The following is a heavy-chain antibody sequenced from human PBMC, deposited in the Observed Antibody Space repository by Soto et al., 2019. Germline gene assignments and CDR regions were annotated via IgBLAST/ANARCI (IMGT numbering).Heavy chain of an antibody. V-gene: IGHV1-69*13. CDR3: ARGYSSSWYARPSYYYYGMDV. CDR2: IIPIFGTA. J-gene: IGHJ6*02. Sequence: ASVKVSCKASGGTFSSYAISWVRQAPGQGLELMGGIIPIFGTANYAQKFQGRVTITADESTSTAYMELSSLRSEDTAVYYCARGYSSSWYARPSYYYYGMDVWGQGTTVTVSS. D-gene: IGHD6-13*01. CDR1: GGTFSSYA.